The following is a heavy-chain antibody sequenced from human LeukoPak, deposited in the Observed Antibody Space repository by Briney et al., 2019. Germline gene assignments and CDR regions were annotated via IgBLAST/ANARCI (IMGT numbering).Heavy chain of an antibody. CDR3: AARGYCSGTSCLLEY. CDR2: IYSGGST. D-gene: IGHD2-2*01. Sequence: GGSLRLSCAASRFTFNSYAMSWVRQAPGKGLEWVSVIYSGGSTNYADSVKGRFTISRDNAKNTLYVQMNSLRAEDTAVYYCAARGYCSGTSCLLEYWGQGTLVTVSS. V-gene: IGHV3-23*03. J-gene: IGHJ4*02. CDR1: RFTFNSYA.